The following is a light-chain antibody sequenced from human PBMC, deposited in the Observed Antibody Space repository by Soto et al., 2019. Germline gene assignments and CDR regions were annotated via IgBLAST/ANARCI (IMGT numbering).Light chain of an antibody. Sequence: EIVLTQSPGTLSLSPGERATLSCRASQSVSSSYLAWYQQKPGQAPRLLIYGASSRATGIPDRSSGSGSGTDFTLTISRLEPEDFAVYYCQQYGSSPVPFGGGTKVEIK. V-gene: IGKV3-20*01. J-gene: IGKJ4*01. CDR1: QSVSSSY. CDR2: GAS. CDR3: QQYGSSPVP.